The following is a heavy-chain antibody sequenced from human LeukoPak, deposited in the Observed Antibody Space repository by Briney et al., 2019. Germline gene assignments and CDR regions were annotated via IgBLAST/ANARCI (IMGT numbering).Heavy chain of an antibody. D-gene: IGHD2-2*02. CDR2: IIPIFGTA. V-gene: IGHV1-69*05. CDR1: GGTFSSYA. CDR3: ARAQYQLLYNWFDP. Sequence: SVKVSCKASGGTFSSYAISWVRQAPGHGLEWMGGIIPIFGTANYAQKFQGRVTITTDESTSTAYMELSSLRSEDTAVYYCARAQYQLLYNWFDPWGQGTLVTVSS. J-gene: IGHJ5*02.